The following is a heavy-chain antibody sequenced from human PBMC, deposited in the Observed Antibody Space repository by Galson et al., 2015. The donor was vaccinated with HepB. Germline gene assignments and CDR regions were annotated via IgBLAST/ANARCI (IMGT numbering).Heavy chain of an antibody. D-gene: IGHD5-24*01. CDR3: TGDFVEMATIIYHYYGMDV. J-gene: IGHJ6*02. V-gene: IGHV3-30*04. CDR1: GFTFSSYA. CDR2: ISYDGSNK. Sequence: SLRLSCAASGFTFSSYAMHWVRQAPGKGLEWVAVISYDGSNKYYADSVKGRFTISRDNSKNTLYLQMNSLRAEDTAVYYCTGDFVEMATIIYHYYGMDVWGQGTTVTVSS.